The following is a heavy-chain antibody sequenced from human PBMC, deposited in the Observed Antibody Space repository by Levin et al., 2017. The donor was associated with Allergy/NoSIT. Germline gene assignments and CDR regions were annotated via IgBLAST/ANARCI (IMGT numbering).Heavy chain of an antibody. J-gene: IGHJ4*02. CDR2: INPASGGT. CDR1: GYTFTSHF. D-gene: IGHD3-22*01. Sequence: RASVKVSCKASGYTFTSHFMHWVRQAPGQGLEWMGGINPASGGTWNAQKFQGRVTMTRDTSTSTVYMELSSLRSEDTAVYYCARDTVVVTNTRGFDNWGQGALVTVSS. CDR3: ARDTVVVTNTRGFDN. V-gene: IGHV1-46*01.